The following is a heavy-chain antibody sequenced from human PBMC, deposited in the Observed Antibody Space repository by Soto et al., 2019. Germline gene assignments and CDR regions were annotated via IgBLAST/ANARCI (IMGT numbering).Heavy chain of an antibody. V-gene: IGHV3-21*01. CDR1: GFTFSSYH. Sequence: EVQLVESGGGLVVPGGSLSLSCVASGFTFSSYHMSWVRQAPGKGLEWVSSINPSSTHIYYADSVRGRFAISRDHSKNSLYLQKNSRRTEDAAVYYCARGDCGGGGCSRRRDAVDVWGQGTLVTVSS. CDR2: INPSSTHI. J-gene: IGHJ3*01. CDR3: ARGDCGGGGCSRRRDAVDV. D-gene: IGHD2-15*01.